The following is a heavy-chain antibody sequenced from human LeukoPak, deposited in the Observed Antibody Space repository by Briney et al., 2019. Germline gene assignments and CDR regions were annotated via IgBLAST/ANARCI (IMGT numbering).Heavy chain of an antibody. V-gene: IGHV3-23*01. J-gene: IGHJ4*02. D-gene: IGHD5-18*01. CDR1: GFTFSSYA. Sequence: GGSLRLSCAASGFTFSSYAMSWVRQAPGKGLEWVSAISGSGGATHYADSVKGRFTISRDNSKNTLYLQMNSLRAEDTAVYYCAKGAYGGYSYGQIDYWGQGTLVTVSS. CDR3: AKGAYGGYSYGQIDY. CDR2: ISGSGGAT.